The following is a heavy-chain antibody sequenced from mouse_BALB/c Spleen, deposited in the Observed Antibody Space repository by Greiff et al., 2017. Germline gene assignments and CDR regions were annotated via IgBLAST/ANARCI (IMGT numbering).Heavy chain of an antibody. CDR3: ARHEGHYYGSRKSVDY. CDR2: ISSGGSYT. CDR1: GFTFSSYG. Sequence: EVQLVESGGDLVKPGGSLKLSCAASGFTFSSYGMSWVRQTPDKRLEWVATISSGGSYTYYPDSVKGRFTISRDNAKNTLYLQMSSLKSEDTAMYYWARHEGHYYGSRKSVDYWGQGTTLTVSS. V-gene: IGHV5-6*01. J-gene: IGHJ2*01. D-gene: IGHD1-1*01.